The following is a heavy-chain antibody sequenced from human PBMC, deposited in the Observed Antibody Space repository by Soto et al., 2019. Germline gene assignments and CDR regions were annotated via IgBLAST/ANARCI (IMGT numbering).Heavy chain of an antibody. CDR1: GGSISSSSYY. CDR3: ATLWFGEGNY. CDR2: IYYSGST. V-gene: IGHV4-39*01. D-gene: IGHD3-10*01. J-gene: IGHJ4*02. Sequence: QLQLQESGPGLVKPSETLSLTCTVSGGSISSSSYYWGWIRQPPGKGLEWIGSIYYSGSTYYNPSLRSLVTIPVATSKNQFSLKLSSVTAADTAVYYCATLWFGEGNYWGQGTLVTVSS.